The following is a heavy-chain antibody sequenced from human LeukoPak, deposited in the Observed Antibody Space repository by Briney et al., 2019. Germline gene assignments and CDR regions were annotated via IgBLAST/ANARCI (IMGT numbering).Heavy chain of an antibody. J-gene: IGHJ4*02. CDR1: GGSTSDYY. Sequence: SETLSLTCSVSGGSTSDYYWNWIRQPAGQGLEWLGRIYYTGNTAYNPSLESRLTMSLDTAKNQFSLKVTSVTAADTAVYYCARGGTLFTYFDSWGQGTLVTVSS. D-gene: IGHD3-10*02. V-gene: IGHV4-4*07. CDR3: ARGGTLFTYFDS. CDR2: IYYTGNT.